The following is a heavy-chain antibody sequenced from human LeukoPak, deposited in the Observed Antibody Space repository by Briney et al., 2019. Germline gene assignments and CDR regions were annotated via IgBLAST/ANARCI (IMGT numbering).Heavy chain of an antibody. J-gene: IGHJ4*02. CDR1: GGSTSDYY. Sequence: SETLSLTCSVSGGSTSDYYWNWIRQPAGQGLEWLGRIYYTGNTAYNPSLESRLTMSLDTAKNQFSLKVTSVTAADTAVYYCARGGTLFTYFDSWGQGTLVTVSS. D-gene: IGHD3-10*02. V-gene: IGHV4-4*07. CDR3: ARGGTLFTYFDS. CDR2: IYYTGNT.